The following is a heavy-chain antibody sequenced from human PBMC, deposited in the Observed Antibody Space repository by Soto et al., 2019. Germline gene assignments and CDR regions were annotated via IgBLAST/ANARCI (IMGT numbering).Heavy chain of an antibody. CDR1: GGSFSGYD. CDR2: INHSGST. V-gene: IGHV4-34*01. J-gene: IGHJ6*02. CDR3: AREGVRYCSSTSCYPYGMDV. Sequence: SETLSLTCAVYGGSFSGYDWSWIRPHPGKGLKWIGEINHSGSTYYNPSLKSRVTISVDTSKNQFSLKLSSVTAADTAVYYCAREGVRYCSSTSCYPYGMDVWGQGTTVNVSS. D-gene: IGHD2-2*01.